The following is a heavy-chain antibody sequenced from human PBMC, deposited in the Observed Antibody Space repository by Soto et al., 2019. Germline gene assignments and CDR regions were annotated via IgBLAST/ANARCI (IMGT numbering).Heavy chain of an antibody. Sequence: QITLKESGPTLVKPTQTLTLTCTFSGFSLSTSGVGVGWIRQPPGKALEWLALIYWDDDKRERPSLKGRLTLPKDTSKNQVVLTMTNMDPVDTATYYCAHSPYTSSSYYFDYWGQGTLVTVAS. D-gene: IGHD6-6*01. CDR1: GFSLSTSGVG. J-gene: IGHJ4*02. CDR3: AHSPYTSSSYYFDY. V-gene: IGHV2-5*02. CDR2: IYWDDDK.